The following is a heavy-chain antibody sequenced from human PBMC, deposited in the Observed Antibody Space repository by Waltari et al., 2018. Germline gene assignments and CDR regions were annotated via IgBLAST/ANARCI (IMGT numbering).Heavy chain of an antibody. CDR3: ARVSPYYYDSSGYYRD. CDR2: MNPNSGNT. D-gene: IGHD3-22*01. Sequence: QVQLVQSGAEVKKPGASVKVSCKASGYTFTSYDINWVRQATGQGLEWMGWMNPNSGNTGYAQKFQGKVTMTRNTSISTAYMELSSLRSEETAVYYCARVSPYYYDSSGYYRDWGQGTLVTVSS. J-gene: IGHJ4*02. CDR1: GYTFTSYD. V-gene: IGHV1-8*01.